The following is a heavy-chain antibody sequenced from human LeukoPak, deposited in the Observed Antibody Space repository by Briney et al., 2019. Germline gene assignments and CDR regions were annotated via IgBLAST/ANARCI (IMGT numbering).Heavy chain of an antibody. CDR2: ISWNSGSI. J-gene: IGHJ2*01. Sequence: GGSLRLSCAASGFTFDDYAMHWVRQAPGKGLEWVSGISWNSGSIGYADSVKGRFTISRDNAKNSLYLQMNSLKAEDMALYYCAKDISPWGTMIVVSEPSTRYFDLWGRGTLVTVSS. D-gene: IGHD3-22*01. V-gene: IGHV3-9*03. CDR3: AKDISPWGTMIVVSEPSTRYFDL. CDR1: GFTFDDYA.